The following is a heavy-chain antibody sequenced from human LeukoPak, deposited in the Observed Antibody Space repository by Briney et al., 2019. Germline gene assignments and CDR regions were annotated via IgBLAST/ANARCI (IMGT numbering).Heavy chain of an antibody. CDR1: GGSISSGSYY. Sequence: KPSETLSLTCTVSGGSISSGSYYWGWVRQPPGKGLEWIGSIYYSGSTYYNPSLKSRVSISIDTSKNQFSLDLRSVTAADTAVYYCARRPNGSFDYWGREPWSPSPQ. CDR2: IYYSGST. CDR3: ARRPNGSFDY. V-gene: IGHV4-39*01. J-gene: IGHJ4*02. D-gene: IGHD2-15*01.